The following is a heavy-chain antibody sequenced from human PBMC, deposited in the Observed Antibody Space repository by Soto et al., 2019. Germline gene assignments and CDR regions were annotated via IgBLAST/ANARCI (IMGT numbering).Heavy chain of an antibody. V-gene: IGHV2-26*01. D-gene: IGHD6-19*01. CDR3: ARILFGGSEAGGYFHMDV. J-gene: IGHJ6*03. CDR1: GFSLSNGRVG. CDR2: IFSNDEK. Sequence: HVTLKESGPVLVKPTETLTLTCTVSGFSLSNGRVGVSWIRQPPGKALEWLAHIFSNDEKSYRTSLKSRLTISEDTSKSQVVLTMTNVDPVDTATYYCARILFGGSEAGGYFHMDVWGKGTTVTVSS.